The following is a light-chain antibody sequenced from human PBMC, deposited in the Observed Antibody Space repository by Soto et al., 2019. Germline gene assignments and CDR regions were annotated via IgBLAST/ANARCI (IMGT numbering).Light chain of an antibody. V-gene: IGKV3-15*01. CDR1: QSVSSN. CDR2: GAS. J-gene: IGKJ1*01. CDR3: QQYNNWWT. Sequence: EVVMTQSPATLSVSPGERVTLSCRASQSVSSNLAWYQQKPGQAPGLLIYGASTRATGIPARFSGSGSGTEFTLTISSLQSEDLAVYYCQQYNNWWTFGQGTKVEIK.